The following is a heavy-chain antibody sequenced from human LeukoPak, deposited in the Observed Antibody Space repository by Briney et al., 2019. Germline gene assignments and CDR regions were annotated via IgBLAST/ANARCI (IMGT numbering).Heavy chain of an antibody. CDR3: ARDRSSTVVPAAIGRGYFDL. D-gene: IGHD2-2*01. CDR1: GGSISSSSYY. J-gene: IGHJ2*01. CDR2: IYYSGST. V-gene: IGHV4-39*02. Sequence: PSETLSLTCTVSGGSISSSSYYWGWIRQPPGKGLEWIGSIYYSGSTYYNPSLKSRVTISVDTSKNQFSLKLSSVTAADTAVYYCARDRSSTVVPAAIGRGYFDLWGRGTLVTVSS.